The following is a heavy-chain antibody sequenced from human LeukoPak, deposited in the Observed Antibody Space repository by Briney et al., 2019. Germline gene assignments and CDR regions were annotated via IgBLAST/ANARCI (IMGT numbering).Heavy chain of an antibody. CDR2: ISGSGGNT. J-gene: IGHJ4*02. CDR3: AKGSSSGWRLVRNDY. CDR1: GFTFSSYA. V-gene: IGHV3-23*01. Sequence: GGSLRLSCAASGFTFSSYAMSWVRQAPGKGLEWVSGISGSGGNTDYADSVKGRFTISRDNSKNTLYLQMNSLRAEDTAVYYCAKGSSSGWRLVRNDYWGQGTLVTVSS. D-gene: IGHD6-19*01.